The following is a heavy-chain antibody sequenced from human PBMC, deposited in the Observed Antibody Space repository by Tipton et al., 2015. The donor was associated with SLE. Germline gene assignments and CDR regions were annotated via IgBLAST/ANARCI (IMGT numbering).Heavy chain of an antibody. Sequence: TLSLTCTVSGGSISSYYWSWIRQPPGKGLEWIGYIYYSGSTNYNPSLKSRVTISVDTSKNQFSLKLSSVTAADTAVYYCARTYGSGSYDYWGQGTLVTVSS. CDR1: GGSISSYY. CDR3: ARTYGSGSYDY. J-gene: IGHJ4*02. D-gene: IGHD3-10*01. V-gene: IGHV4-59*01. CDR2: IYYSGST.